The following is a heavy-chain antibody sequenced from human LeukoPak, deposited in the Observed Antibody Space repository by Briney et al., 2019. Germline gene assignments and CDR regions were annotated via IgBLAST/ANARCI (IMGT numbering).Heavy chain of an antibody. D-gene: IGHD3-10*01. Sequence: ASVKVSCTASGYTFTGYYMHWVRQAPGQGLEWMGWINPNSGGTNYAQKFQGRVTMTRDTSISTAYMELSRLRSDDTAVYYCARVTMVRGVAFDYWGQGTLVTVSS. J-gene: IGHJ4*02. CDR2: INPNSGGT. V-gene: IGHV1-2*02. CDR3: ARVTMVRGVAFDY. CDR1: GYTFTGYY.